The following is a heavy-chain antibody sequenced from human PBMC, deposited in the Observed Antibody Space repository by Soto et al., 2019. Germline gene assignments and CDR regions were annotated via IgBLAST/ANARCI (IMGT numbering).Heavy chain of an antibody. V-gene: IGHV1-18*04. D-gene: IGHD6-19*01. CDR3: ARTRGGYSSGGSDY. CDR1: GYTFTSYG. J-gene: IGHJ4*02. CDR2: ISAYNGNT. Sequence: ASVKVSCKASGYTFTSYGISWVRQAPGQGLEWMGWISAYNGNTNYAQKLQGRVTMTTDTSTSTAYMELRSLRSDDTAVYYCARTRGGYSSGGSDYWGQGTLVTVPQ.